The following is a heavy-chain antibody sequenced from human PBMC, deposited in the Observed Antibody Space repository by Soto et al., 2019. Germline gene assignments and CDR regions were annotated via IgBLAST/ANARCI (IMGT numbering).Heavy chain of an antibody. D-gene: IGHD2-21*01. CDR3: AKDVSGCGSQNGAL. V-gene: IGHV3-9*01. CDR1: EGTFVDYA. Sequence: SLRLSCGVAEGTFVDYAMHRVRQITGKGLEWVARISWNNGTIAYADSVKGRFAISRDNSKNSLYLQMNSLRAEDTAVYFCAKDVSGCGSQNGALRGHGTLVPVSS. J-gene: IGHJ4*01. CDR2: ISWNNGTI.